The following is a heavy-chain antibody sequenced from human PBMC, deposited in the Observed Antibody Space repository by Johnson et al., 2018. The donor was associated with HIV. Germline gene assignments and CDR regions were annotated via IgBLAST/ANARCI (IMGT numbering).Heavy chain of an antibody. Sequence: QVQLVESGGGLVQPGRSLRLSCAASGFTFDDYAMHWVRQAPGKGLEWVAVISYDGNNKYYADSVKGRFTISRDNSKNTLYLQMNSLRAEDTALYYCAKWGIATRFFDIWGQGTIVTVSS. D-gene: IGHD6-6*01. CDR2: ISYDGNNK. CDR1: GFTFDDYA. CDR3: AKWGIATRFFDI. J-gene: IGHJ3*02. V-gene: IGHV3-30*18.